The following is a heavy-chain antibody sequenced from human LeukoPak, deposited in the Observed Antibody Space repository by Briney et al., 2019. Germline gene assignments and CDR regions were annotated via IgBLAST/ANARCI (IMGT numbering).Heavy chain of an antibody. CDR1: GFTFSSYA. V-gene: IGHV3-23*01. Sequence: GGSLGLSCAASGFTFSSYAMGWVRQAPGTGLEWVSAISGSGGNTYYADSVKGRFTISRDNSRNTLYLQMNSLRAEDTAVYYCAKDRPRIDYWGQGTLVTVSS. CDR3: AKDRPRIDY. CDR2: ISGSGGNT. J-gene: IGHJ4*02.